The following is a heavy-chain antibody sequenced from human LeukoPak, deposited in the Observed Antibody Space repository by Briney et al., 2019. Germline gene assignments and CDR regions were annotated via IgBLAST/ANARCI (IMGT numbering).Heavy chain of an antibody. CDR3: ARDADGPGSLIDY. V-gene: IGHV3-74*01. CDR2: INNDGSGT. Sequence: AGGSLRLSCAASGFTFSTYWMQWVRQAPGKGLVWVSRINNDGSGTTYADSVKGRLTISRDNPKNTVFLQMNSLRAEDTAVYHCARDADGPGSLIDYWGQGALVTVSS. CDR1: GFTFSTYW. D-gene: IGHD2-8*01. J-gene: IGHJ4*02.